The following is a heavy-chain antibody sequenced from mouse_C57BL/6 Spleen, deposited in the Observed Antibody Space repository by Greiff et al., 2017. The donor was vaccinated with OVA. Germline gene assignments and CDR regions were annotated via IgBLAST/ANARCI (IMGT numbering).Heavy chain of an antibody. D-gene: IGHD1-1*01. CDR2: IDPETGGT. CDR1: GYTFTDYE. V-gene: IGHV1-15*01. J-gene: IGHJ1*03. CDR3: TRSLYYGSSYRYFDV. Sequence: VQLQQSGAELVRPGASVTLSCKASGYTFTDYEMHWVKQTPVHGLEWIGAIDPETGGTAYNQKFKGKAILTADKSSSTAYMELRSLTSEDSAVYYCTRSLYYGSSYRYFDVWGTGTTVTVSS.